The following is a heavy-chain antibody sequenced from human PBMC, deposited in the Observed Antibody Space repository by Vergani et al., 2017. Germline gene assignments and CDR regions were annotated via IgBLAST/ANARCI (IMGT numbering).Heavy chain of an antibody. D-gene: IGHD3-10*01. CDR3: ARDGYYYGSGSYYNPLGV. CDR2: INPSGGST. V-gene: IGHV1-46*03. CDR1: GYTFTGYY. Sequence: QVQLVQSGAEVKKPGASVKVSCKASGYTFTGYYMHWVRQAPGQGLEWMGIINPSGGSTSYAQKFQGRVTMTRDTSTSTVYMELSSLRSEDTAVYYCARDGYYYGSGSYYNPLGVWGQGTTVTVSS. J-gene: IGHJ6*02.